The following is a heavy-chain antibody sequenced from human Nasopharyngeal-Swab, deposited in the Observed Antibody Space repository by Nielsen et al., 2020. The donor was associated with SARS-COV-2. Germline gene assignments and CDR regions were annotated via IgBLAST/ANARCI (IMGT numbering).Heavy chain of an antibody. D-gene: IGHD3-3*01. CDR2: IKQDGSEK. CDR3: ARDHVSGAIFGVVIPYFDY. V-gene: IGHV3-7*03. CDR1: GFTFSSYW. J-gene: IGHJ4*02. Sequence: GESLKISCAASGFTFSSYWMSWVRQAPGKGPEWVANIKQDGSEKYYVDSVKGRFTISRDNAKNSLYLQMNSLRAEDTAVYYCARDHVSGAIFGVVIPYFDYWGQGTLVTVSS.